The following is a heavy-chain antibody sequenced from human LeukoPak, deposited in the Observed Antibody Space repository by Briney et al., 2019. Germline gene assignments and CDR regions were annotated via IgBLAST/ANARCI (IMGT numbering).Heavy chain of an antibody. V-gene: IGHV1-69*13. J-gene: IGHJ6*03. Sequence: ASVKVSCKASGGTFSSYAISWVRQAPGQGLEWMGGIIPIFGTANYAQKFQGRVTITADESTSTAYMELSSLRSEDTAVYYCARDRNTMVRRDYYYYYMDVWGKGTTVTISS. CDR1: GGTFSSYA. CDR3: ARDRNTMVRRDYYYYYMDV. CDR2: IIPIFGTA. D-gene: IGHD3-10*01.